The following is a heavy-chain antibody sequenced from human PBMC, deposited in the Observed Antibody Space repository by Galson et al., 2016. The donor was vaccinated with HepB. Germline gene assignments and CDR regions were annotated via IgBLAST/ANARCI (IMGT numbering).Heavy chain of an antibody. Sequence: SLRLSCAASGFVFSNFGLSWVRRAPGKGLEWVASISTRRTTYYSDSVQGRFTISGDNSNNTLYLQMNGLRAEDTAVYYCAKERLVRRIFDHWGQGTLLTVSS. CDR3: AKERLVRRIFDH. CDR2: ISTRRTT. V-gene: IGHV3-23*01. D-gene: IGHD1-1*01. CDR1: GFVFSNFG. J-gene: IGHJ4*02.